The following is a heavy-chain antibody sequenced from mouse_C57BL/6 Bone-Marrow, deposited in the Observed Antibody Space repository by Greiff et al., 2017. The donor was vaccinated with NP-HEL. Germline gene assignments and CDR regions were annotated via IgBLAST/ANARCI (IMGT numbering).Heavy chain of an antibody. CDR2: INPYNGGT. V-gene: IGHV1-19*01. Sequence: EVKLMESGPVLVKPGASVKMSCKASGYTFTDYYMNWVKQSHGKSLEWIGVINPYNGGTSYNQKFKGKATLTVDKSSSTAYMELNSLTSEDSAVYYCARTDLLWLRRGDYWGQGTSVTVSS. J-gene: IGHJ4*01. CDR1: GYTFTDYY. CDR3: ARTDLLWLRRGDY. D-gene: IGHD2-2*01.